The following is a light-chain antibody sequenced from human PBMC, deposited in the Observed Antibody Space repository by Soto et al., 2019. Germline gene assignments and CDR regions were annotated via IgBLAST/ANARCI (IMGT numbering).Light chain of an antibody. CDR2: RAS. CDR1: QNINSW. Sequence: DIQMTQTPATLSASVGDRVTITCRASQNINSWLAWYQQKPGKAPNLLIYRASRLESGVPSRFSGSGSGTEFILTISSLQPDDFATYYCQQYNTYWTFGQGTKVEVK. V-gene: IGKV1-5*03. J-gene: IGKJ1*01. CDR3: QQYNTYWT.